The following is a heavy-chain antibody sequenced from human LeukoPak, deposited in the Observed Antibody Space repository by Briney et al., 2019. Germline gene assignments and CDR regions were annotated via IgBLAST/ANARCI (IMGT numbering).Heavy chain of an antibody. CDR2: ITAGNGNT. CDR3: ARDLARGCSYGYNAFDV. CDR1: GYSFSSYC. Sequence: ASVKVSCKASGYSFSSYCIGWVRQAPRQGLEWMGWITAGNGNTNYAQKVQGRVTMTTDTSTSTAYMELRSLRSDDTAVYFCARDLARGCSYGYNAFDVWGQGTMVTVSS. J-gene: IGHJ3*01. V-gene: IGHV1-18*04. D-gene: IGHD5-18*01.